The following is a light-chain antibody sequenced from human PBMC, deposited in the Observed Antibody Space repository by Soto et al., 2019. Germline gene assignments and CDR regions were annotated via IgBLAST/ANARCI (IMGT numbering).Light chain of an antibody. CDR3: SSSTSSSTYV. V-gene: IGLV2-14*01. CDR1: SSDVGIYNT. Sequence: QSVLTQPASVSGSPGQSITISCTGTSSDVGIYNTVSWYQQYPGEAPKLLIYEVRYRSSGVSARFSGSKSGNTASLTISGLHTEDEADYYCSSSTSSSTYVFGTGTKLTVL. J-gene: IGLJ1*01. CDR2: EVR.